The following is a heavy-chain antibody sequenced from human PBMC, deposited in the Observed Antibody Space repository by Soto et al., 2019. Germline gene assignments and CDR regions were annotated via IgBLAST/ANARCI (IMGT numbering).Heavy chain of an antibody. D-gene: IGHD3-3*01. Sequence: PGGSLRLSCAASGFTVSSNYMSWVRQAPGKGLEWVSVIYSGGSTYYADSVKGRFTISRDNSKNTLYLQMNSLRAEDTAVYYCAREAPGPPTGADYDFWSGYSKQPRFDAFDIWGQGAMVTVSS. J-gene: IGHJ3*02. CDR2: IYSGGST. V-gene: IGHV3-66*01. CDR3: AREAPGPPTGADYDFWSGYSKQPRFDAFDI. CDR1: GFTVSSNY.